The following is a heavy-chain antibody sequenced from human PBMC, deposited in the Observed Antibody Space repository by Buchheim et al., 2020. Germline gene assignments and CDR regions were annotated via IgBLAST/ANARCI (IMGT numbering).Heavy chain of an antibody. V-gene: IGHV1-2*06. D-gene: IGHD3-3*01. CDR3: ARGLYYDFWSGYFREYYGMDV. CDR2: INPNSGGT. Sequence: QVQLVQSGAEVKKPGASVKVSCKASGYTFTGYYMHWVRQAPGQGLEWMGRINPNSGGTNYAQKFQGRVTMTRDTSISTAYMELSRLRSDDTAVYYCARGLYYDFWSGYFREYYGMDVWGQGTT. CDR1: GYTFTGYY. J-gene: IGHJ6*02.